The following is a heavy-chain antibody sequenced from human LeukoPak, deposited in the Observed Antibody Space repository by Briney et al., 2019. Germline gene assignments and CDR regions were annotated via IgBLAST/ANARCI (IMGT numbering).Heavy chain of an antibody. CDR1: GYTFTGYY. CDR3: ARGTIVYFDY. D-gene: IGHD4-11*01. Sequence: GASVKVSCKASGYTFTGYYMHWVRQAPGQGLEWMGWINPKSGGTNYAQKFQGRVTMTRDTSISTAYMELSRLRSDDTAVYYCARGTIVYFDYWGQGTLVTVSS. V-gene: IGHV1-2*02. J-gene: IGHJ4*02. CDR2: INPKSGGT.